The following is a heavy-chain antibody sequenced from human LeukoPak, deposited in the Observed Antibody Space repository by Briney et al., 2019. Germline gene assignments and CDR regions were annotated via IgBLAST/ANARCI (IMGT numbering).Heavy chain of an antibody. J-gene: IGHJ4*02. V-gene: IGHV4-34*01. Sequence: PSETLSLTCAVYGGSFSGYYWSWIRQPPGKGLEWIGEINHSGSTNYNPSLKSRVTISVDTSKNQFSLKLSSVTAADTAVYYCARVRWNYSNPDYWGQGTLVTVSS. CDR3: ARVRWNYSNPDY. D-gene: IGHD1-7*01. CDR2: INHSGST. CDR1: GGSFSGYY.